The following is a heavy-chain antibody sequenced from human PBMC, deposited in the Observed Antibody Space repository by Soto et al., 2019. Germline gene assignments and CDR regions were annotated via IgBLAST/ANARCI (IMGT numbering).Heavy chain of an antibody. CDR2: ISYDGSNK. CDR3: AKDLLAAAASYYYMDV. CDR1: GFTFSSYG. Sequence: GESLKISCAASGFTFSSYGMHWVRQAPGKGLEWVAVISYDGSNKYYAESVKGRFTISREKSKNTLYRKMNSLRAEDTAVYYCAKDLLAAAASYYYMDVWGKGPTVTVSS. J-gene: IGHJ6*03. D-gene: IGHD6-13*01. V-gene: IGHV3-30*18.